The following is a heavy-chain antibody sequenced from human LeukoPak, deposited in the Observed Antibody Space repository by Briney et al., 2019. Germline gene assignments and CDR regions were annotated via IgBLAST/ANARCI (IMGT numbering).Heavy chain of an antibody. V-gene: IGHV1-18*01. J-gene: IGHJ4*02. D-gene: IGHD4-23*01. Sequence: ASVKVSCKTSGYTFSNYGIAWVRQAPGQGFEWMGWISAYKGDTIYAQKFQGRVTMTTDTSTTTAYMELRSLRSEGTAVYYCAKDFLPVGTPSNYFDYWGQGTLVTVSS. CDR2: ISAYKGDT. CDR1: GYTFSNYG. CDR3: AKDFLPVGTPSNYFDY.